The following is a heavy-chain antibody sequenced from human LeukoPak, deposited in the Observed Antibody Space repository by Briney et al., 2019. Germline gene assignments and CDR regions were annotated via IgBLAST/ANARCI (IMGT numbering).Heavy chain of an antibody. CDR1: GGTFSSYA. D-gene: IGHD3-16*02. CDR3: ASTASVQPSFFDY. J-gene: IGHJ4*02. CDR2: IIPIFGTA. Sequence: GASVKVSCKASGGTFSSYAISWVRRAPGQGLEWMGGIIPIFGTANYAQKFQGRVTITADESTSTAYMELSSLRSEDTAVYYCASTASVQPSFFDYWGQGTLVTVSS. V-gene: IGHV1-69*01.